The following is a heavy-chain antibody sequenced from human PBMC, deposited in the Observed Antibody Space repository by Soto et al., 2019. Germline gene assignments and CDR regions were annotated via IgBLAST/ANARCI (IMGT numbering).Heavy chain of an antibody. CDR2: MKGYSGNP. CDR1: GYNFNNYE. Sequence: QVHLVQSGAEVKKPGASVKISCKASGYNFNNYEINWVRQAPAQGLEWMGWMKGYSGNPLYAQNFQGRLTLTRDTSTNTAYLELTSLAYEDTAIYFCARRRGESYYGLDYWGQGTLVTVSS. V-gene: IGHV1-8*01. D-gene: IGHD1-26*01. CDR3: ARRRGESYYGLDY. J-gene: IGHJ4*02.